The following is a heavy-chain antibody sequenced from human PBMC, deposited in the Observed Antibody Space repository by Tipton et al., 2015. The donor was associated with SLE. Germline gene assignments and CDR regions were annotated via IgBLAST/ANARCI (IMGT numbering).Heavy chain of an antibody. CDR1: GFTFNKYA. J-gene: IGHJ3*02. CDR2: IYSGGPNT. CDR3: ARARSGVGSDFDI. Sequence: SLRLSCAASGFTFNKYAMAWVRQPPGKGLEWVSLIYSGGPNTFYSDSVRGRFTISRDNSKNTLSLQMSSLRAEDTAVYYCARARSGVGSDFDIWGRGTKVTVSS. D-gene: IGHD3-10*01. V-gene: IGHV3-23*03.